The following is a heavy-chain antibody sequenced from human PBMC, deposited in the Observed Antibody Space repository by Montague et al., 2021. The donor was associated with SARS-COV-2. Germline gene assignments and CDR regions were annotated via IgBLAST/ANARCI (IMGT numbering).Heavy chain of an antibody. J-gene: IGHJ5*02. Sequence: SETLSLTCAVSGGSISSGTWWTWVRQPPGKGLEWILEISHSGGTNYNPSLKIRVTISLDKSKNQFSLNLNSVTAADTAVYYCARLSSDIGGYFWFDPWGQGTLVSVSS. D-gene: IGHD1-26*01. CDR2: ISHSGGT. CDR1: GGSISSGTW. V-gene: IGHV4-4*02. CDR3: ARLSSDIGGYFWFDP.